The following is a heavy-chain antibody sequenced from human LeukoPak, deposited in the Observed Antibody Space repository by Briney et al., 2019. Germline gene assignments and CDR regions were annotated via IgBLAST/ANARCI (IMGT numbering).Heavy chain of an antibody. CDR1: GYTFTSYD. V-gene: IGHV1-8*01. D-gene: IGHD6-13*01. J-gene: IGHJ6*03. CDR2: MNPNSGNT. Sequence: ASVKVSCKASGYTFTSYDINWVRQATGQGLEWMGWMNPNSGNTGYAQKFQGRVTMTRNTSISTAYMELSSLRSEDTAVYYCARGSSSWYAIINYYYYYMDVWGKGTTVTVSS. CDR3: ARGSSSWYAIINYYYYYMDV.